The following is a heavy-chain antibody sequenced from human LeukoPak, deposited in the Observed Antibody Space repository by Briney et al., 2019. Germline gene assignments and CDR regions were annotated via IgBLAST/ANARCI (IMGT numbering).Heavy chain of an antibody. CDR2: IYTSGST. Sequence: PSETLSLTCTVSGGSISSGSYYWSWIRQPAGKGLEWIGRIYTSGSTNYNPSLKSRVTISVDTSKNQFSLKLSSVTAADTAVYYCARALGPYGANFDYWGQGTLVTVSS. V-gene: IGHV4-61*02. CDR3: ARALGPYGANFDY. CDR1: GGSISSGSYY. J-gene: IGHJ4*02. D-gene: IGHD4-17*01.